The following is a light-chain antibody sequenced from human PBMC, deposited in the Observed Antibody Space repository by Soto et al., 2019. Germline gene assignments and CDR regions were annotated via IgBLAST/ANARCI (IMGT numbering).Light chain of an antibody. CDR2: DVS. CDR1: SSDVGGYNY. Sequence: QSALTQPASVSGSPGQSITISCTGTSSDVGGYNYVSWYQQHPGKAPKLMIYDVSNRPSGVSDRFSGSNSGNTASLTISGLQAEDEADYYCRSYTSSSTHVVFGGGTKVTVL. CDR3: RSYTSSSTHVV. V-gene: IGLV2-14*01. J-gene: IGLJ2*01.